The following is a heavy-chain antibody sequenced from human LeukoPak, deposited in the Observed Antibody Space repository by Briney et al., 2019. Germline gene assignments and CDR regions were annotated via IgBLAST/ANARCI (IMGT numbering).Heavy chain of an antibody. CDR2: ISAYNGNT. Sequence: ASVKVSCKASGYTFTSYGINWVRQAPGQGLEWMGWISAYNGNTNYAQKLQGRVTMTTDTSTSTAYMELRSLRSDDTAVYYCARVYYGFWSGYEYDAFDIWGQGTMVTVSS. CDR3: ARVYYGFWSGYEYDAFDI. CDR1: GYTFTSYG. D-gene: IGHD3-3*01. V-gene: IGHV1-18*01. J-gene: IGHJ3*02.